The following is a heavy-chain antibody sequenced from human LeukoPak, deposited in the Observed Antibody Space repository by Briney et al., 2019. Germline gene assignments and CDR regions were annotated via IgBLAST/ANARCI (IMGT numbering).Heavy chain of an antibody. CDR2: IYSGGST. CDR1: GFTVSSNY. Sequence: GGSLRLSCAASGFTVSSNYMSWVRQAPGKGLEWASVIYSGGSTYYADSVKGRFTISRDNSKNTLYLQMNSLRAEDTAVYYCARVGNDYYDSSGYCLDYWGQGTLVTVSS. D-gene: IGHD3-22*01. CDR3: ARVGNDYYDSSGYCLDY. J-gene: IGHJ4*02. V-gene: IGHV3-53*01.